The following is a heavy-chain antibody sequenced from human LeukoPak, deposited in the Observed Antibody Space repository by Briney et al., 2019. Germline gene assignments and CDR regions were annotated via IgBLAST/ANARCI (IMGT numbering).Heavy chain of an antibody. D-gene: IGHD3-22*01. Sequence: GGSLRLSCSASGFTFSTSAIHWVRQAPGKGLEYVSAISSNGGSTYYAGSVKGRFTISRDNSKNTLSLQMSSLRPEDTAVYYCVKLPYSDTSAYYVDYWGQGTLVTVCS. CDR1: GFTFSTSA. J-gene: IGHJ4*02. CDR3: VKLPYSDTSAYYVDY. V-gene: IGHV3-64D*06. CDR2: ISSNGGST.